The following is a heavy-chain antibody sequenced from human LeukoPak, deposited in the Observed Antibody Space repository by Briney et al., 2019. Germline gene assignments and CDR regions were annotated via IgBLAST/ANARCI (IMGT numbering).Heavy chain of an antibody. CDR2: IYTSGST. CDR1: GGSISSYY. CDR3: ARVFSYPLRAPFDP. D-gene: IGHD3-3*01. J-gene: IGHJ5*02. Sequence: SETLSLTCTVSGGSISSYYWSWIRQPPGKGLEWIGRIYTSGSTNYNPSLKSRVTISVDTSKNQFSLKMSSVTAADTAVYYCARVFSYPLRAPFDPWGQGTLVTVSS. V-gene: IGHV4-4*07.